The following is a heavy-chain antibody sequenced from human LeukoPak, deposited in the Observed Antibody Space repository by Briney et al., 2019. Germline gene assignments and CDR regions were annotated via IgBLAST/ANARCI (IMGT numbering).Heavy chain of an antibody. Sequence: SETLSLTCTVSGGSISSSSYYWGCIRQPPGKGLEWIGSIYYSGSTYYNPSLKSRVTISVDTSKNQFSLKLSSVTAADTAVYYCARRYSSSSKLGYWGQGTLVTVSS. V-gene: IGHV4-39*07. CDR1: GGSISSSSYY. CDR2: IYYSGST. CDR3: ARRYSSSSKLGY. J-gene: IGHJ4*02. D-gene: IGHD6-13*01.